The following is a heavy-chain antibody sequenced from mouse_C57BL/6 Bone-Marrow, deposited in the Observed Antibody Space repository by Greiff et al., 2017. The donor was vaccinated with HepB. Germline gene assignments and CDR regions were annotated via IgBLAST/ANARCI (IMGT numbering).Heavy chain of an antibody. CDR1: GYTFTSYW. D-gene: IGHD1-1*01. V-gene: IGHV1-64*01. CDR2: IHPNSGST. Sequence: VQLQQSGAELVKPGASVKLSCKASGYTFTSYWMHWVKQRPGQGLEWIGMIHPNSGSTNYNEKFKSKATLTVDKSSSTAYMQLSSLTSEDSAVYYCARRVITHFDVWGTGTTVTVSS. J-gene: IGHJ1*03. CDR3: ARRVITHFDV.